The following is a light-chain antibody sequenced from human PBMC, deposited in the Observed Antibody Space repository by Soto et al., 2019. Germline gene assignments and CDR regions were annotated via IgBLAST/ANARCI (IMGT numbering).Light chain of an antibody. V-gene: IGKV1-9*01. Sequence: DIHLTQSPSFLSASVGDRVTITCRASQGISSYLAWYQQKPGKAPKLLIYAASTLQSGVPSRFSGSGSGTEFTLTISSLQPEDVATYYCQQLNSYPYTFGQGTKLEIK. CDR1: QGISSY. CDR3: QQLNSYPYT. J-gene: IGKJ2*01. CDR2: AAS.